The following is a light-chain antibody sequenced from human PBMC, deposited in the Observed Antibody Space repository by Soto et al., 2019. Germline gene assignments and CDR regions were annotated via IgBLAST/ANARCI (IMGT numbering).Light chain of an antibody. CDR1: SSNIGAGYD. CDR3: QSYDISLSGVV. Sequence: QSVLTQPPSVSGAPGQRVTISCTGSSSNIGAGYDVHWYQQLPGTAPKLLIYGNSNRPSGVPDRFSGSKSGTSASLAITGLQVEDEADYYCQSYDISLSGVVFGGGTKLTVL. CDR2: GNS. V-gene: IGLV1-40*01. J-gene: IGLJ2*01.